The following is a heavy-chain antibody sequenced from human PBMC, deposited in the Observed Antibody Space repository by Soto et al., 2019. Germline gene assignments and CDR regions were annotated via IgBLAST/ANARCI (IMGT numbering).Heavy chain of an antibody. Sequence: GGSLRLSCAASGFTFSSYAMSWVRQAPGKGLEWVSVISGSDDSTYYADSVKGRFTISRDNAKNSLYLQMNSLRAEDTALYYCARDHIVGATNFDDWGQGTLVTVPQ. CDR2: ISGSDDST. D-gene: IGHD1-26*01. V-gene: IGHV3-23*01. J-gene: IGHJ4*02. CDR3: ARDHIVGATNFDD. CDR1: GFTFSSYA.